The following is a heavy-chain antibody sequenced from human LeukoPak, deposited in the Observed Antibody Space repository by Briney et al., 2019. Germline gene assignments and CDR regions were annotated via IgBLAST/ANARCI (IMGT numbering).Heavy chain of an antibody. J-gene: IGHJ4*02. Sequence: SVKVSCKASGGTFSSYAISWVRQSPGQGLEWMGGIIPIFGTANYAQKFQGRVTITADESTSTAYMELSSLRSEDTAVYYCARESSSGWRRLYYFDYWGQGTLVTVSS. CDR3: ARESSSGWRRLYYFDY. CDR2: IIPIFGTA. CDR1: GGTFSSYA. D-gene: IGHD6-19*01. V-gene: IGHV1-69*13.